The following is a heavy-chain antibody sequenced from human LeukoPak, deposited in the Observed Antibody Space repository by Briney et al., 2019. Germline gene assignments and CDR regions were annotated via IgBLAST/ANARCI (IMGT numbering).Heavy chain of an antibody. V-gene: IGHV3-11*04. CDR3: ARDIVAPGLFFDS. CDR2: MSGSGNDI. Sequence: GGCLRLSCAASGFTFSDYYMGWIRQAPGKGLECVSYMSGSGNDIYYADSVKGRFTISRDNGRNSLYLQMNSLRAEDTAVYYCARDIVAPGLFFDSWGQGTLVTVSS. CDR1: GFTFSDYY. J-gene: IGHJ4*02. D-gene: IGHD5-12*01.